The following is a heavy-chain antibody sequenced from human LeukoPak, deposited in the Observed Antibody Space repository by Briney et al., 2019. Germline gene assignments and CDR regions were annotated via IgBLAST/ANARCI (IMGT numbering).Heavy chain of an antibody. V-gene: IGHV3-7*01. J-gene: IGHJ4*02. CDR2: IKQDGSEK. CDR1: GFTFSSYW. D-gene: IGHD1-26*01. CDR3: ARDKRVVGATGVGDY. Sequence: GGSLRLSCAASGFTFSSYWMSWVRQAPGKGLEGVANIKQDGSEKYFVDSVKGRFTISRDNAKNSLYLQMNRLRAEDTAVYFCARDKRVVGATGVGDYWGQGTLVTVSS.